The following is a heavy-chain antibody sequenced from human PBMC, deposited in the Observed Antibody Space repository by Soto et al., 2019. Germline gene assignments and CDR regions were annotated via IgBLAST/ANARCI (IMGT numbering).Heavy chain of an antibody. J-gene: IGHJ4*02. CDR3: ATFYWHCLDY. CDR2: TYYRSKWYN. CDR1: GDRVSYNSAS. Sequence: TLTQTCAISGDRVSYNSASWNWIRHSPSRGLEWLGRTYYRSKWYNDYAVSVKSRITINPDTSKNQFSLQRNSATTEDTAVYYGATFYWHCLDYWSQGTFVTVSP. D-gene: IGHD3-9*01. V-gene: IGHV6-1*01.